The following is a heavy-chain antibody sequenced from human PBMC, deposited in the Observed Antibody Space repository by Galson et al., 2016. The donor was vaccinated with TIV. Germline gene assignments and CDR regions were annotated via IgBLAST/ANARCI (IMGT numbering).Heavy chain of an antibody. D-gene: IGHD2/OR15-2a*01. J-gene: IGHJ4*02. CDR3: ARAPRIYEANYDY. CDR1: GDKFSIHA. Sequence: SGKVSCKASGDKFSIHAIHWVRQAPGQGLEWMGRITPMFGSTNYAPKFQGRVTITADESTSTAYMELSSLRSEDTAVYYCARAPRIYEANYDYWGQGALVTVSS. V-gene: IGHV1-69*13. CDR2: ITPMFGST.